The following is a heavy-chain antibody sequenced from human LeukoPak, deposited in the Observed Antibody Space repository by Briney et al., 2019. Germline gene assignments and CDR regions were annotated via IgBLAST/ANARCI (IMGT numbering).Heavy chain of an antibody. CDR3: ARDSRSYYYDSSGYYYPGDAFDI. V-gene: IGHV3-48*01. CDR1: GFTFSSYS. J-gene: IGHJ3*02. Sequence: HPGGSLRLSCAASGFTFSSYSMNWVRQAPGKGLEWVSYISSSSNTIYYADSVKGRFTISRDNAKNSLYLQMNSLRAEDTAVYYCARDSRSYYYDSSGYYYPGDAFDIWGQGTMVTVSS. CDR2: ISSSSNTI. D-gene: IGHD3-22*01.